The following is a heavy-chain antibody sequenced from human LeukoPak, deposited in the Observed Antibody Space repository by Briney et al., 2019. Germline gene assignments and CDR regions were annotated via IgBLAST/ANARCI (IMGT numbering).Heavy chain of an antibody. CDR2: ISSSSSYI. CDR1: GFTFSSYS. Sequence: GGSLRLSCAASGFTFSSYSMNWVRQAPGKGLEWVSSISSSSSYIYYADSVKGRFTISRDNAKDSLYLQMNSLRAEDTAVYYCARDRFHDYGDSYWGQGTLVTVSS. D-gene: IGHD4-17*01. J-gene: IGHJ4*02. V-gene: IGHV3-21*01. CDR3: ARDRFHDYGDSY.